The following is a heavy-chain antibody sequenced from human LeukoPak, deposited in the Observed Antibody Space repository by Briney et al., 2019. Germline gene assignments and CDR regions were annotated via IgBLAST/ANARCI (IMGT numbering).Heavy chain of an antibody. V-gene: IGHV3-30-3*01. Sequence: GGSLRLSCAASGFTFSSYAMHWVSQAPGKGLEWVGVISYDGSNKYYADSVKGRFTISRDNSKNTLYLQMNSLRAEDTAVYYCARAESVGATTGFDYWGQGTLVTVSS. CDR3: ARAESVGATTGFDY. CDR2: ISYDGSNK. CDR1: GFTFSSYA. J-gene: IGHJ4*02. D-gene: IGHD1-26*01.